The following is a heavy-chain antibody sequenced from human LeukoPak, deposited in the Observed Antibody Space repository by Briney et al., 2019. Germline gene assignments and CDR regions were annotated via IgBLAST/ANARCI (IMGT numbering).Heavy chain of an antibody. V-gene: IGHV3-7*05. Sequence: PGGSLRLSCAASGFTFSSYAMSWFRQTPGKGLEWVASLTQDGNDKYYLDSVKGRFTISRDNAEKSLYLQMNSLRVEDTAVYYCARETRGAVGSYWGQGTLVTVSS. CDR1: GFTFSSYA. J-gene: IGHJ4*02. CDR3: ARETRGAVGSY. D-gene: IGHD6-19*01. CDR2: LTQDGNDK.